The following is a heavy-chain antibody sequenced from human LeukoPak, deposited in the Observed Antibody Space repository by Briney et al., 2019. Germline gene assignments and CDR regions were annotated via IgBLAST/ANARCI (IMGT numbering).Heavy chain of an antibody. D-gene: IGHD6-19*01. J-gene: IGHJ4*02. V-gene: IGHV3-30*18. CDR1: GFTFSSYA. Sequence: GGSLRLSCAASGFTFSSYAMHWVRQAPGKGLEWVAVISYDGSNKYYADSVKGRFTISRDNSKNTLYLQMNSLRAEDTAVYYCAKPLKTHSSGLTHWGQGTLVTVSS. CDR2: ISYDGSNK. CDR3: AKPLKTHSSGLTH.